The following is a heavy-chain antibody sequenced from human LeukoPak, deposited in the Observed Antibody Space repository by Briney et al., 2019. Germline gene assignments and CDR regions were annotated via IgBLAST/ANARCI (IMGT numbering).Heavy chain of an antibody. CDR1: GFTFNSYW. V-gene: IGHV3-7*01. J-gene: IGHJ4*02. CDR2: IKQDGSDK. Sequence: PGGSLRLSCAASGFTFNSYWMSWLRQAPGKGLEWVASIKQDGSDKYYVDSVKGRFTISKDNARNSLYLQMNSLRAEDTAVYYCARDDHSTYIYWGQGTLVTVSS. CDR3: ARDDHSTYIY. D-gene: IGHD4-11*01.